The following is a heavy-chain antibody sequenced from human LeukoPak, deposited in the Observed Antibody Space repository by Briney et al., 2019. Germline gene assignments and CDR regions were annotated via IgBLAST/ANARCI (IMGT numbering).Heavy chain of an antibody. CDR3: AKGGGYEAQYYYYYLDV. J-gene: IGHJ6*03. CDR1: GFTFSSYG. D-gene: IGHD5-12*01. V-gene: IGHV3-30*02. Sequence: GGSLRLSCAASGFTFSSYGMHWVRQAPGKGLEWVAFIRYGGSNTYYADSVKGRFTISRDNSKNTLYLQMKSLRAEDTAVYYCAKGGGYEAQYYYYYLDVWGKGTTVTISS. CDR2: IRYGGSNT.